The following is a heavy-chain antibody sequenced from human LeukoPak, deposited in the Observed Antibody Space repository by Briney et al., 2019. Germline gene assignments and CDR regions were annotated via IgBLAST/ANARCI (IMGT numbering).Heavy chain of an antibody. D-gene: IGHD1-26*01. CDR1: GGSISSSSYY. J-gene: IGHJ4*02. CDR2: IYYSGST. CDR3: ARGESGSYTPCDY. Sequence: SETLSLTCTVSGGSISSSSYYWGWIRQPPGKGLEWIGSIYYSGSTYYNPSLKSRVTISVDTSKNQFSLKLSSVTAADTAVYYCARGESGSYTPCDYWGQGTLVTVSS. V-gene: IGHV4-39*07.